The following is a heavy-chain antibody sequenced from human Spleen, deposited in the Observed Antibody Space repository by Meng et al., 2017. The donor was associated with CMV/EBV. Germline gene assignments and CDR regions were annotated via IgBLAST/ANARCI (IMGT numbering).Heavy chain of an antibody. Sequence: GESLKISCAASGFTFSNYWMSWVRQAPGKGLEWVANIKQDGSEKNYVDSVKGRVTISRDNAKNSLYLQMNSLKTEDTAMYYCARDGAGLWGSHFDSWGQGTLVTVSS. CDR2: IKQDGSEK. CDR1: GFTFSNYW. J-gene: IGHJ4*02. CDR3: ARDGAGLWGSHFDS. V-gene: IGHV3-7*03. D-gene: IGHD4/OR15-4a*01.